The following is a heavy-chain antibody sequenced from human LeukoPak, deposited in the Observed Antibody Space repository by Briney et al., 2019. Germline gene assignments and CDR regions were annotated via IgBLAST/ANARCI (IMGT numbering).Heavy chain of an antibody. CDR1: GFTFTSSA. J-gene: IGHJ6*02. Sequence: GTSVKVSCKASGFTFTSSAMQWVRQARGQRLEWIGWIVVGSGNTNYAQKFQERVTITRDMSTSTAYMELSSLRSEDTAVYYCAADWKFGFHDSASWYYYGMDVWGQGTTVTVSS. V-gene: IGHV1-58*02. CDR3: AADWKFGFHDSASWYYYGMDV. D-gene: IGHD3-22*01. CDR2: IVVGSGNT.